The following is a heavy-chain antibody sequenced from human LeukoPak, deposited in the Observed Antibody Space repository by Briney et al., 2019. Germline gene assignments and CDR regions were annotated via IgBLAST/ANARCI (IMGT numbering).Heavy chain of an antibody. V-gene: IGHV4-59*08. CDR1: GGSISSYY. Sequence: SETLSLTCTASGGSISSYYWSWIRQPPGKGLEWIGYIYYSGSTNYNPSLKSRVTISVDTSKYQFSLKLSSVTAADTAVYYCARLTSGSYSDYWGQGTLVTVSS. D-gene: IGHD3-10*01. CDR2: IYYSGST. CDR3: ARLTSGSYSDY. J-gene: IGHJ4*02.